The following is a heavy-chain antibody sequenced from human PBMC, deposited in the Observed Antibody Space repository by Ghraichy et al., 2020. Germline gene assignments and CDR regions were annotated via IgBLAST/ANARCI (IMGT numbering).Heavy chain of an antibody. J-gene: IGHJ4*02. V-gene: IGHV4-38-2*02. Sequence: SETLSLTCAVPGYSISSGYYWGWIRQPPGKGLEWIGSIYHSGSTYYNPSLKSRVTISVDTSKNQFSLKLSSVTAADTAVYYCARDETSSGSYGIDYWGQGTLVTVSS. D-gene: IGHD3-10*01. CDR2: IYHSGST. CDR1: GYSISSGYY. CDR3: ARDETSSGSYGIDY.